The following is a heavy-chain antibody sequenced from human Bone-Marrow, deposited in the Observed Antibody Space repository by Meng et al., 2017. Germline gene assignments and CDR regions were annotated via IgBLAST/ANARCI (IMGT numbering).Heavy chain of an antibody. D-gene: IGHD4-17*01. Sequence: GGSLSLSCAASGFTFSSYAMSWVRQAPGKGRAWVSAISGSGGRTYYADSVKGRFTISRDNSKNTLYLQMNSLRAEDTAVYYCARGGVTTRFFDYWGQGTLVTVSS. CDR1: GFTFSSYA. J-gene: IGHJ4*02. V-gene: IGHV3-23*01. CDR3: ARGGVTTRFFDY. CDR2: ISGSGGRT.